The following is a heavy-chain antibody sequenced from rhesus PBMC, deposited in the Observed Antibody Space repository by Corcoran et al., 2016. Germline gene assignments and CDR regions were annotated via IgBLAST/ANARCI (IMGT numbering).Heavy chain of an antibody. V-gene: IGHV5S1*01. CDR3: AKRGYSWNNYYVDY. J-gene: IGHJ4*01. CDR1: GYSFTSSW. CDR2: IYPGDSDT. D-gene: IGHD1-20*01. Sequence: EVQLVQSGAEVKRPGESLRISCKTSGYSFTSSWISWVRQMPGKGLEWMGSIYPGDSDTRDSPSFQGQVAISADKSISTTDLQWSSRKASDTATYYCAKRGYSWNNYYVDYWGQGVLVTVSS.